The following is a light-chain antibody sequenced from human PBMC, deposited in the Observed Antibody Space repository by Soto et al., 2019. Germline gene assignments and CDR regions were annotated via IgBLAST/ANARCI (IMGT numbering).Light chain of an antibody. CDR1: TSDVGTYDL. Sequence: QSVLTQPPSVSGSPGQSITLSCTGTTSDVGTYDLDSWYQQHPGKAPQLMIYEVHKRTSGMSGRVSGSKSGNTASLTISGLGDEGEADYYCSCYARSGTYVFGTGTKVTVL. J-gene: IGLJ1*01. CDR2: EVH. V-gene: IGLV2-23*02. CDR3: SCYARSGTYV.